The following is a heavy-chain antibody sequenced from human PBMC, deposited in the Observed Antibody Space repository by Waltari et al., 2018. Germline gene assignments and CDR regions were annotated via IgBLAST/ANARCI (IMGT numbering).Heavy chain of an antibody. Sequence: QVQLQESGPGLVKPSETLSLTCTVSGYSISSGYYWGWIRQPPGKGLEWIGSIYHSGSTYYNPSLKSRVTISVDTSKNQFSLKLSSVTAADTAVYYCARGTTSGDNWFDPWGQETLVTVSS. CDR3: ARGTTSGDNWFDP. CDR1: GYSISSGYY. V-gene: IGHV4-38-2*02. D-gene: IGHD1-7*01. CDR2: IYHSGST. J-gene: IGHJ5*02.